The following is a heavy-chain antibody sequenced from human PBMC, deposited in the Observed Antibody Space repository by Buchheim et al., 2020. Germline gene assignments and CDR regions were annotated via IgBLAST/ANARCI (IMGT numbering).Heavy chain of an antibody. Sequence: QVQLVQSGAEVKKPGASVKVFCKVSGYIFTSYYMHWVRQAPGQGLEWMGIINPSRGSTSYAQKFQDRVTMTRDTSTSTVYMELSSLRSEDTAVYYCARRDTKYCSSTSCYFQHWGQGTL. CDR1: GYIFTSYY. CDR3: ARRDTKYCSSTSCYFQH. J-gene: IGHJ1*01. V-gene: IGHV1-46*01. D-gene: IGHD2-2*01. CDR2: INPSRGST.